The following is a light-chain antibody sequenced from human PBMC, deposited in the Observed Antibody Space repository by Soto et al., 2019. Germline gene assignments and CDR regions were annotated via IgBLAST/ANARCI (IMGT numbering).Light chain of an antibody. CDR2: DAS. CDR3: QQRRNWPPWT. Sequence: EVVWTQSPATLSLSTGEIATLSCRASQSVSSYLAWYQQKPGQAPRLLIYDASNRATGIPARFSGSGSGTSVTLHISSLEPEDFAVYYCQQRRNWPPWTFGQGTKVALK. V-gene: IGKV3-11*01. CDR1: QSVSSY. J-gene: IGKJ1*01.